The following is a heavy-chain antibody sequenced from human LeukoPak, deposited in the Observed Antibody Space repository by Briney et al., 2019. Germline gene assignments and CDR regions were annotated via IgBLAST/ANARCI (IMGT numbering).Heavy chain of an antibody. D-gene: IGHD2-15*01. J-gene: IGHJ3*02. V-gene: IGHV3-53*01. CDR1: GFTVRLNY. CDR3: ARAWDFVVGAFDI. CDR2: IYSGGDT. Sequence: HSGGSLRLSCAASGFTVRLNYMTWVRQAPGKGLEWVSIIYSGGDTYYADSVRGRFTVSRDDSKNILYLEMNSLRGDDTGIYHCARAWDFVVGAFDIWGQGTMVTVSS.